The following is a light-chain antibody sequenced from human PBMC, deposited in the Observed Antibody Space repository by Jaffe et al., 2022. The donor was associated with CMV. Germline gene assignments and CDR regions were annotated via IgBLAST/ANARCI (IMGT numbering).Light chain of an antibody. CDR2: DIR. V-gene: IGLV2-14*03. CDR1: SSDIGGYNY. Sequence: QSALTQPASVSGSPGQSITIYCSGTSSDIGGYNYVSWYQKHPGKAPTLIIYDIRDRPSGVSNRFSGSKSGNTASLTISGLQAEDEADYYCSAYSTTTTPYVFGTGTQVIVL. CDR3: SAYSTTTTPYV. J-gene: IGLJ1*01.